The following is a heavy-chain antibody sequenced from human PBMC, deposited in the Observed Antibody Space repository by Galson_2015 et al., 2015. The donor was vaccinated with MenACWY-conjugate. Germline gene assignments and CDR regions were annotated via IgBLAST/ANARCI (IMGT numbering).Heavy chain of an antibody. V-gene: IGHV3-74*01. J-gene: IGHJ6*02. CDR2: FSSDGSST. CDR3: TTVGLGVAYYFAMDV. Sequence: SLRLSCAASGFTFSNYWMHWVRQAPGKGLVWVSRFSSDGSSTSYADSVKGRFTISRDNSKNTLYLQMNSLRVEDTAVYYCTTVGLGVAYYFAMDVWGQGTTVTVSS. CDR1: GFTFSNYW. D-gene: IGHD1-26*01.